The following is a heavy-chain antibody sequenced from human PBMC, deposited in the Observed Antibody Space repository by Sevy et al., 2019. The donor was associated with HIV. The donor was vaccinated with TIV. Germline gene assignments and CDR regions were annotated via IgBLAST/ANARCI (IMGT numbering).Heavy chain of an antibody. CDR2: ISFDGSNQ. J-gene: IGHJ5*02. V-gene: IGHV3-30-3*01. D-gene: IGHD3-22*01. CDR3: AKAGYYYDSSGYNWFDP. Sequence: GGSLRLSCAASGFTFSSYSMHWVRQAPGKGLEWVAVISFDGSNQYYADSVKGRFTISRDNSKNTLYLQMNSLRAEDTAVYYCAKAGYYYDSSGYNWFDPWGQGTLVTVSS. CDR1: GFTFSSYS.